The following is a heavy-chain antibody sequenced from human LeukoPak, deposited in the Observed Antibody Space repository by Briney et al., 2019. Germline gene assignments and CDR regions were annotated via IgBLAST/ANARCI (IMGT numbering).Heavy chain of an antibody. CDR2: IIPIFGTA. CDR3: ATDRSGLTIFGVEDPDYYYYMDV. CDR1: EGTFGSYA. V-gene: IGHV1-69*05. D-gene: IGHD3-3*01. Sequence: GPSVKVSCKASEGTFGSYAISWVRQAPGQGLDWMGGIIPIFGTANYAQNFQGRVTITTDESTSTAYMELSSLRSEDTAVYYCATDRSGLTIFGVEDPDYYYYMDVWGKGTTVTVSS. J-gene: IGHJ6*03.